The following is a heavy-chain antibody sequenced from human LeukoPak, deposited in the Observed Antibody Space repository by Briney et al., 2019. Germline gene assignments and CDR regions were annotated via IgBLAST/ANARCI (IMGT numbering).Heavy chain of an antibody. CDR3: ATVNYGSGSYTYYFDY. J-gene: IGHJ4*02. CDR1: GFTFDDYG. D-gene: IGHD3-10*01. V-gene: IGHV3-20*04. Sequence: GGSLRLSCAASGFTFDDYGMSWVRQAPGQGLEWVSGINWNGGSTGYADSVKGRFTISRDNAKNSLYLQMNSLRAEDTALYYCATVNYGSGSYTYYFDYWGQGTLVTVSS. CDR2: INWNGGST.